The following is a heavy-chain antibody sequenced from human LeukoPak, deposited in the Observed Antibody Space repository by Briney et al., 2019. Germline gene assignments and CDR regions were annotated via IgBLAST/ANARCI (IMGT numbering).Heavy chain of an antibody. D-gene: IGHD6-19*01. CDR3: ARDPIAVAGTWAYNWFDP. J-gene: IGHJ5*02. V-gene: IGHV3-53*01. CDR2: IYSGGST. Sequence: GGSLRLSCAASGFTVSSNYMSWVRQAPGKGLEWVSLIYSGGSTYYADSVKGRFTISRDNAKNSLYLQMNSLRAEDTAVYYCARDPIAVAGTWAYNWFDPWGQGTLVTVSS. CDR1: GFTVSSNY.